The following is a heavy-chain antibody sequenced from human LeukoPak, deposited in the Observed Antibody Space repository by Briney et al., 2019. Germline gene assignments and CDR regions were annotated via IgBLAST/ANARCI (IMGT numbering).Heavy chain of an antibody. Sequence: GGSLRLSCAASGFTFNKYWMSWVRQAPGKGLEWVANIKKDGSEKYYVDSVRGRFTISRDNAKNSLYLQMNSLRAEDTAVYYCAREGDIVSVPTAWRFDPWGQGTLVTVSS. V-gene: IGHV3-7*01. CDR1: GFTFNKYW. CDR3: AREGDIVSVPTAWRFDP. J-gene: IGHJ5*02. D-gene: IGHD2-2*01. CDR2: IKKDGSEK.